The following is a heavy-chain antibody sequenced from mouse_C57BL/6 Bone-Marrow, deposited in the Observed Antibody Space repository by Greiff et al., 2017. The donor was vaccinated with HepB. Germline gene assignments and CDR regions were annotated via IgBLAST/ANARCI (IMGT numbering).Heavy chain of an antibody. CDR3: AFSSSWFAY. Sequence: QVQLKQSGAELVRPGTSVKVSCKASGYAFTNYLIEWVKQRPGQGLEWIGVINPGSGGTNYNEKFKGKATLTADKSSSTAYMQLSSLTSEDSAVYFCAFSSSWFAYWGQGTLVTVSA. D-gene: IGHD1-1*01. CDR2: INPGSGGT. J-gene: IGHJ3*01. V-gene: IGHV1-54*01. CDR1: GYAFTNYL.